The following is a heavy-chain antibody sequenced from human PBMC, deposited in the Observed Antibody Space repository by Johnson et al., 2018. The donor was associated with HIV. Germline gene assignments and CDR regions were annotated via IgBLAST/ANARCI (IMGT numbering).Heavy chain of an antibody. CDR3: ASPKTPTRVVRGAFDI. CDR2: ISDDGCNK. V-gene: IGHV3-30*03. CDR1: GFTFSSFG. J-gene: IGHJ3*02. D-gene: IGHD3-10*01. Sequence: QVQLVESGGGVVQPGRSLRLSCAASGFTFSSFGMHWVRQDPGKGLEWMTIISDDGCNKNYADSVKGRFTISRANAKNSLYLQMNSLRAEDTAVYYCASPKTPTRVVRGAFDIWGQGTMVTVSS.